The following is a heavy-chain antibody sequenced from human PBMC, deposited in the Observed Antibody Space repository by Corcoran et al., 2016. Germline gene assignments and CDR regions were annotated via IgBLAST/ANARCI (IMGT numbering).Heavy chain of an antibody. CDR2: INHSGST. D-gene: IGHD5-12*01. CDR3: ARARPGETSVGMATITNYFDY. V-gene: IGHV4-34*01. CDR1: GGSFSGYY. J-gene: IGHJ4*02. Sequence: QVQLQQWGAGLLKPSETLSLTCAVYGGSFSGYYWSWIRQPPGKGLEWIGEINHSGSTNYNPSLKSRVTISVDTSKNQFSLKLSSVTAADTAVYYCARARPGETSVGMATITNYFDYWGQGTLVTVSS.